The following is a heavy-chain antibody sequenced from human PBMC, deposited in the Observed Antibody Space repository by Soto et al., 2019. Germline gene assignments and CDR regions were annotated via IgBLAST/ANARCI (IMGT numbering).Heavy chain of an antibody. CDR1: GFTFSSYA. V-gene: IGHV3-23*01. J-gene: IGHJ3*02. Sequence: PGGSLRLSCAASGFTFSSYAMSWVRQAPGKGLEWVSAISGSGGSTYYADSVKGRFTISRDNSKNTLYLQMNSLRAEDTAVYYCAKDNGHSITMIVMDAFDIWGQGTMVTVSS. CDR2: ISGSGGST. CDR3: AKDNGHSITMIVMDAFDI. D-gene: IGHD3-22*01.